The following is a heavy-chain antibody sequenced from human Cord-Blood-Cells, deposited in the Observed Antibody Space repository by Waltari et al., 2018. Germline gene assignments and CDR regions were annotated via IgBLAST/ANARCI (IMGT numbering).Heavy chain of an antibody. V-gene: IGHV4-39*02. Sequence: QLQLQESGPGLVKPSETLSLTCTVSGASIRRSSYYWVWIRQSPGKGLEWIGSIYYSGSTYYNPSLKSRVTISVDTSKNQFSLKLSSVTAADTAVYYCAGELFGFDAFDIWGQGTMVTVSS. J-gene: IGHJ3*02. D-gene: IGHD3-10*02. CDR1: GASIRRSSYY. CDR2: IYYSGST. CDR3: AGELFGFDAFDI.